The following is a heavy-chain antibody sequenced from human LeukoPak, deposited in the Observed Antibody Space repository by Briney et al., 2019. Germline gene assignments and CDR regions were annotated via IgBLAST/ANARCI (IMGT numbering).Heavy chain of an antibody. Sequence: KSGGSLRLSCAASGFTFSNYAMSWVRQAPGKGLEWVGRIKSKTDGGTTDYAAPVEGRFTISRDVSKNTLYLQMNSLKTEDTAVYYCTTGKRITIFGVVYGQVTPPDDYWGQGTLVTVSS. J-gene: IGHJ4*02. CDR1: GFTFSNYA. CDR3: TTGKRITIFGVVYGQVTPPDDY. D-gene: IGHD3-3*01. V-gene: IGHV3-15*01. CDR2: IKSKTDGGTT.